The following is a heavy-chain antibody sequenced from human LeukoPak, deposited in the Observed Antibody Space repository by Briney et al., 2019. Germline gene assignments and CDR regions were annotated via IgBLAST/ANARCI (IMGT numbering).Heavy chain of an antibody. D-gene: IGHD3-9*01. CDR1: GASISSSNW. J-gene: IGHJ3*02. V-gene: IGHV4-61*01. CDR3: AGLVMRDAFDI. Sequence: SETLSLTCTVSGASISSSNWWSWVRQPPGKGLEWIGYIYYSGSTNYNPSLKSRVTISVDTSKNQFSLKLSSVTAADTAVYYCAGLVMRDAFDIWGQGTMVTVSS. CDR2: IYYSGST.